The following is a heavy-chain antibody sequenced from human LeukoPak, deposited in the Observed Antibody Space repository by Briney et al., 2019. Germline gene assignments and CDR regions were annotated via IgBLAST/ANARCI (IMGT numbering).Heavy chain of an antibody. J-gene: IGHJ4*02. CDR3: ARHGSTDYFDY. CDR1: GGSISSTTSY. CDR2: IYYSGRT. D-gene: IGHD2-2*03. V-gene: IGHV4-39*01. Sequence: SETLSLTCAVSGGSISSTTSYWGWIRQPPGKGLEWLGRIYYSGRTFYNPSLKSRVTISVDTSNNQFSLRLSSVTAADTAVYYCARHGSTDYFDYWGQGTLVTVTS.